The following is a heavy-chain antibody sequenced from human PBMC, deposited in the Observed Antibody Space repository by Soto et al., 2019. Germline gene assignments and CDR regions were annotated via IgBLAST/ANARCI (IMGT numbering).Heavy chain of an antibody. CDR1: GGSISSGGYY. V-gene: IGHV4-31*03. CDR2: IYYSGST. D-gene: IGHD3-9*01. CDR3: ASQVYDILTGYYYFDY. J-gene: IGHJ4*02. Sequence: SETLSLTCTVSGGSISSGGYYWSWIRQHPGKGLEWIGYIYYSGSTYYNPSLKSRVTISVDTSKNQFSLKLSSVTAADTAVYYCASQVYDILTGYYYFDYWGQGTLVTVSS.